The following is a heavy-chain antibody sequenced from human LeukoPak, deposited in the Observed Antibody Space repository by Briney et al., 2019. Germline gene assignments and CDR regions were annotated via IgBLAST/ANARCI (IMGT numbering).Heavy chain of an antibody. CDR3: ARLDDGGDYFDY. Sequence: GGSLRLSCAASGFTVSSIYMSWVRQAPGKGLEWVSLLYSGGRTYYTDSAKGRFTISRDNSKNTLYLQMNSLRAEDTAVHYCARLDDGGDYFDYWGQGTLVTVSS. J-gene: IGHJ4*02. D-gene: IGHD1-1*01. CDR1: GFTVSSIY. CDR2: LYSGGRT. V-gene: IGHV3-53*01.